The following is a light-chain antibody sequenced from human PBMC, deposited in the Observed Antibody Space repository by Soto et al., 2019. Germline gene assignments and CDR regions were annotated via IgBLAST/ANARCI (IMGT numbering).Light chain of an antibody. CDR3: CSYPSSATYV. CDR2: NVT. Sequence: QSALIQPHSVSGSPGQSVTISCTGTSSDVGRYDYVSWYQQHPGTVPKPMIYNVTTPPSGVPDRFSGSRSGNSASMTISGIQSEDEADYSCCSYPSSATYVFAAGTKLTVL. CDR1: SSDVGRYDY. V-gene: IGLV2-11*02. J-gene: IGLJ1*01.